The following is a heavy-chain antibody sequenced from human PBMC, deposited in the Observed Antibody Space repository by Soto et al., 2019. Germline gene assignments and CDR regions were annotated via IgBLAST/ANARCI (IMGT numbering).Heavy chain of an antibody. CDR1: GGSISSGDYY. J-gene: IGHJ6*02. D-gene: IGHD3-22*01. CDR2: IYYSGST. Sequence: QVQLQESGPGLVKPSQTLSLTCTVSGGSISSGDYYWSWIRQPPGKGLEWIGYIYYSGSTYYNPSLKSRVTISVETSKNQFSLKLSSVTAADTAVYYCARGYYYDSSGYYFSSYGMDVWGQGTTVTVSS. V-gene: IGHV4-30-4*01. CDR3: ARGYYYDSSGYYFSSYGMDV.